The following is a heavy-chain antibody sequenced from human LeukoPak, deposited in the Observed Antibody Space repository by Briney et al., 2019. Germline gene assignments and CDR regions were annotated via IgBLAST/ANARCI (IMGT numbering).Heavy chain of an antibody. CDR1: GFTFSSYS. D-gene: IGHD3-16*01. Sequence: GGSLRLSCAASGFTFSSYSMNWVRQAPGKGLEWVGRIKSKTNGGTTDYAAPVKGRFTISRDDSKTTLYLQVDSLKTEDTAVYYCTTQVHTSRFGGFYYGMDVWGQGTTVTVSS. J-gene: IGHJ6*01. CDR2: IKSKTNGGTT. CDR3: TTQVHTSRFGGFYYGMDV. V-gene: IGHV3-15*01.